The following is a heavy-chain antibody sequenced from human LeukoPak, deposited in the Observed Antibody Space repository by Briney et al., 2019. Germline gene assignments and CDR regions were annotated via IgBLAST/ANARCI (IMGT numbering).Heavy chain of an antibody. CDR2: ISGRGGST. D-gene: IGHD6-19*01. CDR1: GFTFSSYA. J-gene: IGHJ4*02. Sequence: GGPLRLSCEASGFTFSSYAMSWVRQAPGKGLEWVSAISGRGGSTYCADSVKGRFTISRDNSKNTLYLQMNSLRAEDTGVYYCAKAFKWLADFDYWGQGTLVTVSS. V-gene: IGHV3-23*01. CDR3: AKAFKWLADFDY.